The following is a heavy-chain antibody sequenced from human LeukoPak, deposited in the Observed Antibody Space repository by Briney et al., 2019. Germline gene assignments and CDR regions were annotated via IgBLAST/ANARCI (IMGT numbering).Heavy chain of an antibody. Sequence: ASVKVFCKASGYTFTGYYMLWVRQPPGQGVEWLVWINPNSGGANYAQKFQGRVTMTRDTSISTAYMELSRLRSDDTAVYYCAREGAVDFDYWGQGTLVTVSS. J-gene: IGHJ4*02. CDR1: GYTFTGYY. CDR2: INPNSGGA. V-gene: IGHV1-2*02. CDR3: AREGAVDFDY. D-gene: IGHD6-19*01.